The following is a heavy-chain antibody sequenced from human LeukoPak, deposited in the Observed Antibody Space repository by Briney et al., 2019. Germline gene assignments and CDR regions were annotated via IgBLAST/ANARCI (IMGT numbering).Heavy chain of an antibody. D-gene: IGHD2-15*01. V-gene: IGHV4-59*01. CDR1: GGSISSYY. CDR3: ASCSGGSCYDNWFDP. CDR2: IYYSGSN. J-gene: IGHJ5*02. Sequence: SETLSLTCTVSGGSISSYYWSWIRQPPGKGLEWIGYIYYSGSNNYNPSLKSRVNISVDTSTNQFSLKLSSVTAADTAVYYCASCSGGSCYDNWFDPWGQGTLVTVSS.